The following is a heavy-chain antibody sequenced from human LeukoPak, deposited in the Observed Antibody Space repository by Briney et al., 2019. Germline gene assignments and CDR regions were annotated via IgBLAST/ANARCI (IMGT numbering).Heavy chain of an antibody. D-gene: IGHD1-1*01. J-gene: IGHJ4*02. V-gene: IGHV1-2*02. CDR3: TRAKRGIFDY. CDR1: GYTFTGYY. CDR2: INPNSGGT. Sequence: ASVEVSCKASGYTFTGYYMHWVRQAPGQGLEWMGWINPNSGGTNYAQKFQGRVTMTRDTSINTAYMELSSLRSDDTAVYYCTRAKRGIFDYWGQGTLVTVSS.